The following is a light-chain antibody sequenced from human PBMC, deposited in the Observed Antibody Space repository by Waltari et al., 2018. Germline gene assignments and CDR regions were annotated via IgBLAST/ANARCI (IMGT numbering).Light chain of an antibody. CDR3: QQYKTHSRT. CDR2: KAS. V-gene: IGKV1-5*03. J-gene: IGKJ1*01. CDR1: EIISGW. Sequence: DIQMTQSPATLSASVGDRVTITFRASEIISGWLAWYQQKPGEAPKVLISKASNLESGFPSRFSGSGSGTEFTLSISSLEPDDYATYYCQQYKTHSRTFGQGTKV.